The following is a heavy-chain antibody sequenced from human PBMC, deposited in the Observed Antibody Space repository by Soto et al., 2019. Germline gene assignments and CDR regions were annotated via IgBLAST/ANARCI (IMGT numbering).Heavy chain of an antibody. J-gene: IGHJ5*02. CDR3: ARRPTLIYWFDP. Sequence: SETLSLTCAVSGGSISSSNWWSWVRQPPGKGLEWIGEIYHSGSTNYNPSLKSRVTISVDKSKNQFSLNLNSVTAADTAVYYCARRPTLIYWFDPWGQGTLVTVS. D-gene: IGHD1-26*01. CDR2: IYHSGST. V-gene: IGHV4-4*02. CDR1: GGSISSSNW.